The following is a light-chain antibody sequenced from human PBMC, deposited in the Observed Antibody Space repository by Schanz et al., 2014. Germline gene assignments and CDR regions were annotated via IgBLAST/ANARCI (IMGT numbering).Light chain of an antibody. CDR2: DAI. Sequence: EIVLTQSPGTLSLSPGERATLSCRASQNVDSNYVAWYHQKPGQAPRLLMEDAITRATGIPDRFRGSGSGTDFTLTITRLEPEDFAVYYCEQYGFRQVAFGGGTNVEIVGGGTRVEIK. J-gene: IGKJ4*01. V-gene: IGKV3-20*01. CDR3: EQYGFRQVAFGGGTNVEI. CDR1: QNVDSNY.